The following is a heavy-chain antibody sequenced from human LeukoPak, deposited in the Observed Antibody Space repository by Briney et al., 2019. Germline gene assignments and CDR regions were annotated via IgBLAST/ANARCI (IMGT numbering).Heavy chain of an antibody. J-gene: IGHJ6*02. Sequence: GRSLRLSCAASGFTFSSYAMHWVRQAPGKGLEWVAVISYDGSNKYYADSVKGRFTISRDNSKNTLYLQMNSLRAEDTAVYYCARKGPDLLWFGELLTDYYYYGMDVWGQGTTVTVSS. CDR3: ARKGPDLLWFGELLTDYYYYGMDV. D-gene: IGHD3-10*01. CDR2: ISYDGSNK. V-gene: IGHV3-30-3*01. CDR1: GFTFSSYA.